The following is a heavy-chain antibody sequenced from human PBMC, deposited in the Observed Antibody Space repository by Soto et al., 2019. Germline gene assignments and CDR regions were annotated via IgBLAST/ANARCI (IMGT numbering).Heavy chain of an antibody. CDR2: ISGNSAYV. V-gene: IGHV3-21*01. Sequence: PGGSLRLSCVASGFTFNNFYVNWVRQAPEKGLEWVSSISGNSAYVKYIDSVKGRFTISRDNAKTSLYLQMDSLRVEDTAVYFCGRSPPEDLYGMDDWGQGTTVTVSS. CDR1: GFTFNNFY. J-gene: IGHJ6*02. CDR3: GRSPPEDLYGMDD.